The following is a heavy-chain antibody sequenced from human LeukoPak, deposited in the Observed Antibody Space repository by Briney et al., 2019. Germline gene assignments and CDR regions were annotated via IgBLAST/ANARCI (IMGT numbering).Heavy chain of an antibody. V-gene: IGHV3-20*04. D-gene: IGHD6-13*01. Sequence: GGSLRLSCAASGFTFDDYGMSWVRQAPGKGLEWVSGINWNGGSTGYADSVKGRFTISRDNAKNSLYLQVNSLRAEDTALYYCARSWAAAGLYYFDYWGQGTLVIVSS. CDR3: ARSWAAAGLYYFDY. CDR2: INWNGGST. J-gene: IGHJ4*02. CDR1: GFTFDDYG.